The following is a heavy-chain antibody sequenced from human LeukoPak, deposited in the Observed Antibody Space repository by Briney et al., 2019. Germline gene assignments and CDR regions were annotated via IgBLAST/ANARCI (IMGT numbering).Heavy chain of an antibody. CDR1: GFTLSSYW. J-gene: IGHJ5*02. CDR3: ARGANYYGSGSYYNPYWFDP. D-gene: IGHD3-10*01. Sequence: GSLRLSCAASGFTLSSYWMSWVRQAPGKGLEWVANIKQDGSEKYYVDSVKGRFTISRDNAKNSLYLQMNSLRAEDTAVYYCARGANYYGSGSYYNPYWFDPWGQGTLVTVSS. CDR2: IKQDGSEK. V-gene: IGHV3-7*01.